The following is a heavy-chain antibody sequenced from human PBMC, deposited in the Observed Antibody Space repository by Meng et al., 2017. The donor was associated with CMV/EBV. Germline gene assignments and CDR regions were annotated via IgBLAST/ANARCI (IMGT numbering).Heavy chain of an antibody. J-gene: IGHJ4*02. CDR1: GGSFSGYY. CDR2: INHSGST. D-gene: IGHD6-13*01. CDR3: ARGGIAAAGPFDY. Sequence: QGQLQQGGPGLLKPSETLSPTCAVYGGSFSGYYWSWIRQPPGKGLEWIGEINHSGSTNYNPSLKSRVTISVDTSKNQFSLKLSSVTAADTAVYYCARGGIAAAGPFDYWGQGTLVTVSS. V-gene: IGHV4-34*01.